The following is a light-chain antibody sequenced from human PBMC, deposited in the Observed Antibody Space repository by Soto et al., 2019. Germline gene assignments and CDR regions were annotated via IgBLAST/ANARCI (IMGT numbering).Light chain of an antibody. CDR1: SSDVGAYNY. CDR3: SSKRTTASLV. CDR2: EVS. Sequence: SVLTQSASVSGSPGQTITISCPGTSSDVGAYNYVSWYQQHPGKAPKLMIYEVSNRPSGVFDRLSGSKSGNTASLTISGLQAADEADYYCSSKRTTASLVFGTGTKVTV. J-gene: IGLJ1*01. V-gene: IGLV2-14*01.